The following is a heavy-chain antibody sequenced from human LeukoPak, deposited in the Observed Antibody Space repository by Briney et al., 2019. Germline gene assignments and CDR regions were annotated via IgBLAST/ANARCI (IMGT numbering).Heavy chain of an antibody. V-gene: IGHV3-30*04. CDR3: ARGDYDFWSGYYTSHFDY. Sequence: GGSLRLSCAASGFTFSSYAMHWVRQAPGKGLEWVAVISYDGSNKYYADSVKGRFTISRDNSKNTLYLQMNSLRAEDTAMYYCARGDYDFWSGYYTSHFDYWGQGALVTVSS. CDR2: ISYDGSNK. J-gene: IGHJ4*02. D-gene: IGHD3-3*01. CDR1: GFTFSSYA.